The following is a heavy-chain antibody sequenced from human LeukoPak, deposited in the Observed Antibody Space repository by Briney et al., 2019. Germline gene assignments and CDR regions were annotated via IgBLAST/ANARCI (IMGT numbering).Heavy chain of an antibody. Sequence: GAEVKASSRHPGGTCSTNLSSGWGRPLAQGVDGWARIIPILGIANYAQKFQGRVTITADKSTSTAYMELSSLRSEDTAVYYCARGLGTGLGAFDIWGEGTMVTVSS. CDR3: ARGLGTGLGAFDI. V-gene: IGHV1-69*04. J-gene: IGHJ3*02. CDR2: IIPILGIA. D-gene: IGHD1-1*01. CDR1: GGTCSTN.